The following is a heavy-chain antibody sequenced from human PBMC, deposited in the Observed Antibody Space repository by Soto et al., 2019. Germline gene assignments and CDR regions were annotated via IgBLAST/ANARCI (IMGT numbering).Heavy chain of an antibody. D-gene: IGHD3-22*01. J-gene: IGHJ6*02. CDR1: GGSDSGGSYY. CDR2: IYYSGSN. CDR3: ATDSHYDSSGDSPGMDF. Sequence: SETLPLICAICGGSDSGGSYYWSCIRKPPWKGLEGIWSIYYSGSNNYDPSIKSRVTISVDTSKNQFSLKMSSVTAADTPAYYCATDSHYDSSGDSPGMDFWGQGTTVTVYS. V-gene: IGHV4-61*01.